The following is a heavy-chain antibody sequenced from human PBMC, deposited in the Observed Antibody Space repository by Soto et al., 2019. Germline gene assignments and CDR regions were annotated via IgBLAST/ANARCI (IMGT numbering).Heavy chain of an antibody. Sequence: GASVKVSCKASGGTFSSYAISWVRQAPGQGLEWMGGIIPIFGTANYAQKFQGRVTITADESTSTAYMELSSLRSEDTAVYYCARVVSIYYGMDVWGQGTTVTVSS. CDR2: IIPIFGTA. CDR1: GGTFSSYA. V-gene: IGHV1-69*13. CDR3: ARVVSIYYGMDV. J-gene: IGHJ6*02. D-gene: IGHD6-6*01.